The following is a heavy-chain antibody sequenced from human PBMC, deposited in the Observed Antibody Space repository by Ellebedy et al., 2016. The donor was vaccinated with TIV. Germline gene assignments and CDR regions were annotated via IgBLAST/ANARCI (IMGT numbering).Heavy chain of an antibody. V-gene: IGHV1-46*01. J-gene: IGHJ6*02. D-gene: IGHD3-3*01. CDR3: ATREWQDPMDV. Sequence: ASVKVSXXASGYTFSSYNIHWVRQAPGQGLEWMGIINPSGGATTYTQNFQGRVTITADTSASTVYMELSSLMSEDTAVYYCATREWQDPMDVWGQGTTVTVSS. CDR1: GYTFSSYN. CDR2: INPSGGAT.